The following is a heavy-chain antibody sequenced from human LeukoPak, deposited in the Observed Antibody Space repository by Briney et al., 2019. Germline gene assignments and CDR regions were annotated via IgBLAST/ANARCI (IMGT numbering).Heavy chain of an antibody. CDR2: INHSGST. CDR3: ARNHYYDSSGYSYYFDY. D-gene: IGHD3-22*01. J-gene: IGHJ4*01. Sequence: SETLSLTCAVYGGSFSGYYWSWIRQPPGKGLEWIGEINHSGSTNYNPSLKSRVTISVDTSKNQFSLKLSSVTAADTAVYYCARNHYYDSSGYSYYFDYWGQGTLVTASS. V-gene: IGHV4-34*01. CDR1: GGSFSGYY.